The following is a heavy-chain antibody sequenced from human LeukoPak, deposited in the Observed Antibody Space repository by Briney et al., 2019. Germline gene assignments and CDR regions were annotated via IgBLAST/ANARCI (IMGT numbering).Heavy chain of an antibody. J-gene: IGHJ5*02. CDR1: GGSISSYY. CDR3: ARTVFGVGNWFDP. V-gene: IGHV4-59*01. Sequence: SETLSLTCTVSGGSISSYYWSWIRQPPGKGLEWIGYIFYSGITNYNPSLKIRVTISVDTSKNQFSLKLSSVTAADTAVYYCARTVFGVGNWFDPWGQGTLVTVSS. D-gene: IGHD3-3*01. CDR2: IFYSGIT.